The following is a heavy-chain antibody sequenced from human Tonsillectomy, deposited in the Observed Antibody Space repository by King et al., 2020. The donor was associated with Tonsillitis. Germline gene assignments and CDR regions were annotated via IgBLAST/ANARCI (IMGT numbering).Heavy chain of an antibody. CDR2: INPIFGTT. CDR3: ATDLPQFCSSPSCYPSS. CDR1: GDTLSSDA. Sequence: QLVQSGAEVKKPGSSVKVSYKASGDTLSSDALSWVRQAPGQGLEWVGGINPIFGTTNYAQKFQGRVTITADEFTSSVYMELSSLTSEDTAVYYCATDLPQFCSSPSCYPSSWGQGTMVTVSS. D-gene: IGHD2-2*01. J-gene: IGHJ3*01. V-gene: IGHV1-69*12.